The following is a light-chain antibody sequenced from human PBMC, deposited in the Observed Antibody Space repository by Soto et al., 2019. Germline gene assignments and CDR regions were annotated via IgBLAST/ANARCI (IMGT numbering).Light chain of an antibody. CDR1: QSVSRNY. Sequence: EIVLTQSPGTLSLSPGERASLSCRASQSVSRNYVAWYHYKPGQAPRLLIYDASTRATGIPDRFSCSGSGADFTLTISRLGPEDFAVYFCQQYGRTPLTFGGGSKVEIK. CDR2: DAS. CDR3: QQYGRTPLT. J-gene: IGKJ4*01. V-gene: IGKV3-20*01.